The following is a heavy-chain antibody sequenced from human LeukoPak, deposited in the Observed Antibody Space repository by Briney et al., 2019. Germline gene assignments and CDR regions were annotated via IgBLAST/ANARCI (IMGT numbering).Heavy chain of an antibody. CDR3: AKGYCSGGSCYPHFDY. CDR2: ISGSGGST. V-gene: IGHV3-23*01. D-gene: IGHD2-15*01. CDR1: RFTFDDYA. Sequence: GGSLRLSCAAYRFTFDDYAMSWVRQAPGKGLEWVSAISGSGGSTYYADSVKGRFTISRDNSKNTLYLQMNSLRAEDTAVYYCAKGYCSGGSCYPHFDYWGQGTLVTVSS. J-gene: IGHJ4*02.